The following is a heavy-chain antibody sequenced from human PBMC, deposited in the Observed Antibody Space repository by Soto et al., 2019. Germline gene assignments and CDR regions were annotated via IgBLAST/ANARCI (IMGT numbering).Heavy chain of an antibody. D-gene: IGHD6-19*01. CDR3: ARSGDSSGWYNWYFDL. CDR1: GYTFSHYG. CDR2: INAGNGNT. V-gene: IGHV1-3*01. J-gene: IGHJ2*01. Sequence: ASVKVSCKASGYTFSHYGIHWVRQAPGQRLEWMGWINAGNGNTKYSQKFQDRVTITRDTSATTAYMELSSLRSEDTSVFFCARSGDSSGWYNWYFDLWGRGTLVTVSS.